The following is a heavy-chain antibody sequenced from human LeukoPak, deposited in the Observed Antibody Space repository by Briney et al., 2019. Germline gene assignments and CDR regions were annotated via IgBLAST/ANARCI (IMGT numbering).Heavy chain of an antibody. CDR1: GFIFSSYA. Sequence: GGSLRLSCAASGFIFSSYAMSWVRQAPGKGLEWVSAISGSGGSTYYADSVKGRFTISRDNSKNTLYLQMNSLRAEDTAVYYCAKEAGGYIAVAGNTLLPTYYFDYWGQGTLVTVSS. V-gene: IGHV3-23*01. D-gene: IGHD6-19*01. CDR2: ISGSGGST. J-gene: IGHJ4*02. CDR3: AKEAGGYIAVAGNTLLPTYYFDY.